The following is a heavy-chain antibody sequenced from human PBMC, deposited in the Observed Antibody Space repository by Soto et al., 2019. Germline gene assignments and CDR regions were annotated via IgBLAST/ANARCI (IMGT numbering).Heavy chain of an antibody. CDR1: GFSVTSKY. Sequence: GGSLRLSCAASGFSVTSKYMGWVRQAPGKGLEWVSIIYSGGSPFYADSVKGRLTISRDGSKNTLLLQMNSLRAEDTAVYYCARDGGSGAFDSWGQGTLVTVPQ. CDR3: ARDGGSGAFDS. D-gene: IGHD6-19*01. J-gene: IGHJ4*02. V-gene: IGHV3-53*01. CDR2: IYSGGSP.